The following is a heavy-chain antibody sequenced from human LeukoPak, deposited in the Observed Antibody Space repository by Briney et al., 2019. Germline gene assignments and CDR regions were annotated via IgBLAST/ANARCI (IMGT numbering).Heavy chain of an antibody. Sequence: PSETLSLTCTVSGGSISSSSYYWGWIRQPPGKGLEWIGSIYYSGSTYYNASLKSRITIAVDTSKSQFSLKLSSVTAADTAVYYCARLNYYGFDYWGQGTLVTFSS. V-gene: IGHV4-39*01. CDR3: ARLNYYGFDY. D-gene: IGHD1-26*01. J-gene: IGHJ4*02. CDR1: GGSISSSSYY. CDR2: IYYSGST.